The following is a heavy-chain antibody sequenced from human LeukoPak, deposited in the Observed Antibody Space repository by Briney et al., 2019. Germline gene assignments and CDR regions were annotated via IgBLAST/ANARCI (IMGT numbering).Heavy chain of an antibody. CDR3: ATQQGGYCSSTSCSGALDI. J-gene: IGHJ3*02. Sequence: ASVKVSCKVSGYTLTELSMHWVRQAPGKGLEWMGGFDPEDGETIYAQKFQGRVTMTEDTSTDTAYMELSSLRSEDTAVYYCATQQGGYCSSTSCSGALDIWGQGTMVTVSS. V-gene: IGHV1-24*01. CDR1: GYTLTELS. D-gene: IGHD2-2*01. CDR2: FDPEDGET.